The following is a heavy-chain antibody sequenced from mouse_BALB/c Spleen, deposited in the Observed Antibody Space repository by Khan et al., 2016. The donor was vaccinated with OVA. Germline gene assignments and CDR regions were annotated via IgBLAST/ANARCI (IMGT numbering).Heavy chain of an antibody. CDR3: ARPYYDGTNYATMHD. D-gene: IGHD1-1*01. CDR2: IYPGNGNT. CDR1: GYTFTNYW. V-gene: IGHV1-63*02. J-gene: IGHJ4*01. Sequence: QVQLQQSGAELVRPGTSVKMSCKAAGYTFTNYWIGWVNQRPGHGLEWIGDIYPGNGNTNYNEKFKGKATLTADTSSSTAYMQLSSLTSEDSAIYYCARPYYDGTNYATMHDWGQGTSVTVSS.